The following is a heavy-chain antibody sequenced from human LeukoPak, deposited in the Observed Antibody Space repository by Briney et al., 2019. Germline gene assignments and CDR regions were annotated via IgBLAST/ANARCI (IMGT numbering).Heavy chain of an antibody. CDR2: FDPEDVET. D-gene: IGHD2-2*01. CDR3: ATPGVPAAKWGYYYGMDV. CDR1: GYTLTELS. V-gene: IGHV1-24*01. Sequence: ASVKVSCKVSGYTLTELSMHCVRQAPGKGLEWMGGFDPEDVETIYARKFQGRVTMTEDTSTDTAYMELSSLRSEDTAVYYCATPGVPAAKWGYYYGMDVWGKGTTVTVSS. J-gene: IGHJ6*04.